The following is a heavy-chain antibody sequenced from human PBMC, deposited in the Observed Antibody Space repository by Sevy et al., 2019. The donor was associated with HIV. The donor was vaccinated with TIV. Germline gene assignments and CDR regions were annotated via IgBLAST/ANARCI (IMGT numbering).Heavy chain of an antibody. CDR3: ASGAVSDAFDI. J-gene: IGHJ3*02. V-gene: IGHV3-48*02. Sequence: GGSLRLSCAASGFTFSSYSMNWVRQAPGKGLEWVSYISSSSTIYYADSVKGRFTISRDNAKNSLYLQMNSLRDEDTAVYYSASGAVSDAFDIWGQGTMVTVSS. CDR2: ISSSSTI. D-gene: IGHD3-10*01. CDR1: GFTFSSYS.